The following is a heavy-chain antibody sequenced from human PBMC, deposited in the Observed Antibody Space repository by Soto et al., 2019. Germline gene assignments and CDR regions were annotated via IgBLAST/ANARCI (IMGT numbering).Heavy chain of an antibody. CDR3: AHRRGDQSGTSAPYPFTFNY. CDR1: GFSLSTRGVG. Sequence: QITLKESGPTLVKPTQTLTLTCTFSGFSLSTRGVGVGWIRQPPGKALEWLALIYWDDDDQYSPSLQSRLTITKYTSKNHVVLTMTNMDPVDTATYYCAHRRGDQSGTSAPYPFTFNYWGQGTLVTVSS. J-gene: IGHJ4*02. V-gene: IGHV2-5*02. D-gene: IGHD1-26*01. CDR2: IYWDDDD.